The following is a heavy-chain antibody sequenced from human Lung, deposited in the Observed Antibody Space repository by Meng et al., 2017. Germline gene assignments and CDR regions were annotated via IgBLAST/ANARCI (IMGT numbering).Heavy chain of an antibody. CDR1: GGSVSDYY. CDR2: INHSGST. CDR3: ARGPTTMAHDFDY. V-gene: IGHV4-34*01. J-gene: IGHJ4*02. D-gene: IGHD4-11*01. Sequence: VQHQQWGAGLVKPSGTLSLTVVGSGGSVSDYYWSWIRQPPGKGLEWIGEINHSGSTNYNPSLESRATISVDTSQNNLSLKLSSVTAADSAVYYCARGPTTMAHDFDYWGQGTLVTVSS.